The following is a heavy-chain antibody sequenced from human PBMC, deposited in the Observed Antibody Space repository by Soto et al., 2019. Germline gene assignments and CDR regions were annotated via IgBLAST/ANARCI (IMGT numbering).Heavy chain of an antibody. D-gene: IGHD2-15*01. CDR1: GYTFTDYY. Sequence: GASVKVSCKASGYTFTDYYMRWVRQAPGQGLEWMGWINPNSGGTKYAQKFQGRVTLTRDTSLSTAYMELSRLRSDDTAVYYCARDTQGLGYCSGGSCPTFGYWGQGTLVTVSS. J-gene: IGHJ4*02. V-gene: IGHV1-2*02. CDR2: INPNSGGT. CDR3: ARDTQGLGYCSGGSCPTFGY.